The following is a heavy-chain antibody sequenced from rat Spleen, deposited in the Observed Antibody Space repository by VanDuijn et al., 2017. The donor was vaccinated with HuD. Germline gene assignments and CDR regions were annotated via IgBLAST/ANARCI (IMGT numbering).Heavy chain of an antibody. CDR3: ARFGYNVDY. D-gene: IGHD1-4*01. V-gene: IGHV2-16*01. Sequence: QVQLKESGPGLVQPSQTLSLTCTVSGFSLTSDGVSWVRQPPGKGLEWMGGLWGDGSTDYNSTLKSRLSMSRDTSKSQVLLKRNRLQTEGTALYVCARFGYNVDYWGPGFMVTVSS. J-gene: IGHJ2*01. CDR2: LWGDGST. CDR1: GFSLTSDG.